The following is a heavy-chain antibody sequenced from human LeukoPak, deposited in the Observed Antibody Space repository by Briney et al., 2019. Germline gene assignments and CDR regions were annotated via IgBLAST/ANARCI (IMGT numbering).Heavy chain of an antibody. CDR2: IYYSGST. D-gene: IGHD1-26*01. CDR1: GGSISSGSYY. V-gene: IGHV4-39*07. Sequence: PSETLSLTCTVSGGSISSGSYYWGWIRQPPGKGLEWIGSIYYSGSTYYNPSLKSRVTISIDTSKNQFSLKLSSVTAADTAVYYCARGGSYTMVKNYWGQGTLVTVSS. CDR3: ARGGSYTMVKNY. J-gene: IGHJ4*02.